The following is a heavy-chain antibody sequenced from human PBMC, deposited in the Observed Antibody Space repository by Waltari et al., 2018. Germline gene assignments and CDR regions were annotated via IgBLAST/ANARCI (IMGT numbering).Heavy chain of an antibody. CDR1: GGSISSGSYY. Sequence: QVQLQESGPGLVKPSQTLSLTCTVSGGSISSGSYYWSWIRQPAGKGLEWIGYIYTSGSTNYNPSLKSGVTISVDTSKNQFSLKLSSVTAADTAVYYCARSRGSYYGDWHFDYWGQGTLVTVSS. CDR2: IYTSGST. J-gene: IGHJ4*02. V-gene: IGHV4-61*09. D-gene: IGHD1-26*01. CDR3: ARSRGSYYGDWHFDY.